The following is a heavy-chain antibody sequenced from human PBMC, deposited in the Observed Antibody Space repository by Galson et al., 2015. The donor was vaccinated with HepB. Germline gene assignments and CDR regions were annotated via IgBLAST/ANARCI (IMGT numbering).Heavy chain of an antibody. V-gene: IGHV3-53*01. CDR3: ARGLVSSGYYGDY. Sequence: SLRLSCAVSGFSVSSNYMTWVRQAPGKGLECVARIYSGGNTYYADSVKGRFTVSRDNSKNTLYLQMNSLRAEDAAVYYCARGLVSSGYYGDYWGQGTLVTVPS. CDR2: IYSGGNT. J-gene: IGHJ4*02. CDR1: GFSVSSNY. D-gene: IGHD3-22*01.